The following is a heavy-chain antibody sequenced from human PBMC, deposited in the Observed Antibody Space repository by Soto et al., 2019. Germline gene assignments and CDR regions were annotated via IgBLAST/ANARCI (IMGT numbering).Heavy chain of an antibody. CDR3: ARGLIRIWRGSSSWFDP. CDR2: INHSGSN. Sequence: PSETLSLTCAVYGGSFSGYYWSWLRQPPGKGLEWIGEINHSGSNNYNPSLKSRVTISVDTSKNQFSLKLSSVTAADTAVYYCARGLIRIWRGSSSWFDPWGQGTLVTVSS. V-gene: IGHV4-34*01. CDR1: GGSFSGYY. D-gene: IGHD3-3*02. J-gene: IGHJ5*02.